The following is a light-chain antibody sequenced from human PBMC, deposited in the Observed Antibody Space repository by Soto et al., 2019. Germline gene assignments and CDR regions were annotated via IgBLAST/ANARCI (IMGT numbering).Light chain of an antibody. Sequence: DIQMTQSPSTLSASVGDRVTLTCRASQSVSSCLAWYQQKTGKAPKLLIYDASTLETGVPSRFRGRGSQTEFTPTITSLQPDEFANYSCQQSNTVVITVGPGNTGDV. CDR1: QSVSSC. CDR2: DAS. V-gene: IGKV1-5*01. J-gene: IGKJ3*01. CDR3: QQSNTVVIT.